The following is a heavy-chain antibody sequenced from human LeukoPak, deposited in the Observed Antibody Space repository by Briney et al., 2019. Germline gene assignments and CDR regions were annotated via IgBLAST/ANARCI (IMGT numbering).Heavy chain of an antibody. CDR2: IYYSGST. Sequence: SQTLSLTCTVAGGSISSGDSYWSWIRQPPGKGLEWIGYIYYSGSTNYNPSLKSRVTISVDTSKNQFSLKLSSVTAADTAVYYCARQDGDYTRRYGMDVWGQGTTVTVSS. D-gene: IGHD4-17*01. CDR1: GGSISSGDSY. J-gene: IGHJ6*02. CDR3: ARQDGDYTRRYGMDV. V-gene: IGHV4-61*08.